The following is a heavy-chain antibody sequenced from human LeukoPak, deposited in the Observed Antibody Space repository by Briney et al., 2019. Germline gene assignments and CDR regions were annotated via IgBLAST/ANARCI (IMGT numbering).Heavy chain of an antibody. J-gene: IGHJ4*02. V-gene: IGHV1-2*02. Sequence: ASVTVSCKASGYTFTDYYIHWVRQAPGQGLEWMGWINPNSGGTNYAQKFQGRVTMTKDTSISTAYMELSRLRSDDTAVYFCARAIAVVDYWGQATLVTVSS. CDR3: ARAIAVVDY. CDR1: GYTFTDYY. CDR2: INPNSGGT. D-gene: IGHD6-19*01.